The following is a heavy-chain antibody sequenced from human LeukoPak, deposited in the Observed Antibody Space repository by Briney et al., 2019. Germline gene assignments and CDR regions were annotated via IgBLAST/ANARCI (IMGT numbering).Heavy chain of an antibody. CDR2: ISSSSSYI. Sequence: GGSLRLSCAASGFTFSSYSMNWVRQAPGKGLEWVSSISSSSSYIYYADSVKGRFTISRDNSKNTLYLQMNSLRAEDTAVYYCARSWFSTYFDYWGQGTLVTVSS. V-gene: IGHV3-21*04. CDR3: ARSWFSTYFDY. J-gene: IGHJ4*02. D-gene: IGHD3-10*01. CDR1: GFTFSSYS.